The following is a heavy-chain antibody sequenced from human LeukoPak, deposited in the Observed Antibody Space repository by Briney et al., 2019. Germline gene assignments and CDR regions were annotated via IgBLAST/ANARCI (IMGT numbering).Heavy chain of an antibody. CDR3: AKRSFEAGSLFY. Sequence: PGGSLRLSCAASGFTFSSYSMNWVRQAPGKGLEWVSAISSSSRHIYYADSVKGRFTISRDNAKNSLYLQMNSLRAEDTAVYYCAKRSFEAGSLFYWGQGTLVTVSS. J-gene: IGHJ4*02. CDR1: GFTFSSYS. V-gene: IGHV3-21*01. D-gene: IGHD6-19*01. CDR2: ISSSSRHI.